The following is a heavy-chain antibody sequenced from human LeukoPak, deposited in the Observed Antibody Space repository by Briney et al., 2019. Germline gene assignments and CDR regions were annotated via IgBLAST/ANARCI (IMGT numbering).Heavy chain of an antibody. CDR1: GFTFSSYA. J-gene: IGHJ4*02. CDR3: AKDWPAYYGGECQYYFDY. Sequence: GGSLRHSCADSGFTFSSYAMSGVRQAPGKGLEWVSAISGGGGSTYYPDSVKGRFTISRDNSKNTLYLQMNRLRAEDTDVYYCAKDWPAYYGGECQYYFDYWGQRTLVTVSS. D-gene: IGHD2-21*01. V-gene: IGHV3-23*01. CDR2: ISGGGGST.